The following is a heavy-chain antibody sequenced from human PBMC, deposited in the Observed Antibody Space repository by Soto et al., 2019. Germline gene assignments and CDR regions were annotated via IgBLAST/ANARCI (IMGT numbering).Heavy chain of an antibody. CDR2: ISAYNGNT. Sequence: ASVKVSCKASGYTFTSYGISWVRQAPGQGLEWMGWISAYNGNTNYAQKLQGRVTMTTDTSTSTAYMELRSLRSDDTAVYYCARVKLRFLEWLGTDYYYMDVWGKGTTVTV. V-gene: IGHV1-18*01. D-gene: IGHD3-3*01. CDR1: GYTFTSYG. J-gene: IGHJ6*03. CDR3: ARVKLRFLEWLGTDYYYMDV.